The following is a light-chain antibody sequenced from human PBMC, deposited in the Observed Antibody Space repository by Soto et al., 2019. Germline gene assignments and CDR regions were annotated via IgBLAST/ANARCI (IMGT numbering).Light chain of an antibody. J-gene: IGKJ2*01. Sequence: EIVLTQSPGTLSLSPGERATLSCRASQNVGRNYVAWYQQKPGQAPRLLIFAASGRVTGNPDRFSGSGSGTDFTLTITRLEPEDFALYFCQQYGSSPPYTFGQGTTLEIK. CDR3: QQYGSSPPYT. CDR1: QNVGRNY. CDR2: AAS. V-gene: IGKV3-20*01.